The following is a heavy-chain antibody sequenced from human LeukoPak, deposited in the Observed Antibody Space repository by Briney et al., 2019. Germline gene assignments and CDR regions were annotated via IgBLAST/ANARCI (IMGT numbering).Heavy chain of an antibody. V-gene: IGHV3-74*01. J-gene: IGHJ5*02. CDR2: INSDGSST. D-gene: IGHD3-9*01. Sequence: GSLRLSCAASGFTFSSYWMHWVRQAPGKGLVWVSRINSDGSSTSYADSVKGRFTISRDNAKNTLYLKMNSLRAEDTAVYYCARDGHDILTGYYPSNWFDPWGQGTLVTVSS. CDR1: GFTFSSYW. CDR3: ARDGHDILTGYYPSNWFDP.